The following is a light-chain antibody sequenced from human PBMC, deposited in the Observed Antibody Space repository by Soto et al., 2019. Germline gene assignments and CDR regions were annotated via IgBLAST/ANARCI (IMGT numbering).Light chain of an antibody. CDR3: CSYAGPRFYV. CDR2: EDN. J-gene: IGLJ1*01. Sequence: QSALTQPASVSGSPGQSITISCTGTSSDVGGYNYVSWYQQHPGKAPKLMIYEDNKRPSGVSNRFSGSKSGSTASLTISGLQAEDEADYYCCSYAGPRFYVFGTGTKLTVL. CDR1: SSDVGGYNY. V-gene: IGLV2-23*01.